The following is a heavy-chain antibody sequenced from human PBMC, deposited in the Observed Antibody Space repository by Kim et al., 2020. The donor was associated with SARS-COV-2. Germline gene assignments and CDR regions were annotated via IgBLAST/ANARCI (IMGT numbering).Heavy chain of an antibody. D-gene: IGHD4-4*01. CDR1: GFTFSSYA. CDR3: AKDRPPYTPPSDAFDI. J-gene: IGHJ3*02. V-gene: IGHV3-23*01. CDR2: ISGSGGST. Sequence: GGSLRLSCAASGFTFSSYAMSWVRQAPGKGLEWVSAISGSGGSTYYADSVKGRFTISRDNSKNTLYLQMNSLRAEDTAVYCCAKDRPPYTPPSDAFDIWGQGTMVTVSS.